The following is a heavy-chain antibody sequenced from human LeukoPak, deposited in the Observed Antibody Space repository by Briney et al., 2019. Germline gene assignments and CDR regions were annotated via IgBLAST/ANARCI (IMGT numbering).Heavy chain of an antibody. CDR1: GYTFTSYD. D-gene: IGHD3-3*01. Sequence: ASVKVSCKASGYTFTSYDINWVRQATGQGLEWMGWINPNSGNTGYAQKFQGRVTMTRNTSISTAYMELSSLRSEDTAVYYCARGKVNDFWSGYYYYYYGMDVWGQGTMVTVSS. J-gene: IGHJ6*02. CDR3: ARGKVNDFWSGYYYYYYGMDV. V-gene: IGHV1-8*01. CDR2: INPNSGNT.